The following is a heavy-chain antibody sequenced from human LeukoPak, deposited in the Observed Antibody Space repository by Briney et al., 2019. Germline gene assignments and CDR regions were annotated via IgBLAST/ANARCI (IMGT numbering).Heavy chain of an antibody. CDR1: GYTFSDYF. V-gene: IGHV3-30*18. Sequence: QSGGSLRLSCAASGYTFSDYFMHWVRQVPGKGLEWVASVSQDEKTKLYVDSVKGRFTISRDNSRNTLYLQVDSLRGEDTAVYFCAKDVPASWAPDYWGQGTLVTVSS. CDR3: AKDVPASWAPDY. J-gene: IGHJ4*02. CDR2: VSQDEKTK. D-gene: IGHD3-16*01.